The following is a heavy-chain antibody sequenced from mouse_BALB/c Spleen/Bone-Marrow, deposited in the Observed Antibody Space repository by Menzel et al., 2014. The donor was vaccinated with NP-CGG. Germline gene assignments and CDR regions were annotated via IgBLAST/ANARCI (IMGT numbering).Heavy chain of an antibody. CDR3: ASLHYYGFFAF. J-gene: IGHJ3*01. CDR1: GFDFSRYW. D-gene: IGHD1-2*01. V-gene: IGHV4-1*02. CDR2: INPDSSTI. Sequence: TGVSLGQPGGSLKLSCAASGFDFSRYWMSWVRQAPGKGLEWIGEINPDSSTINYTPSLKDKFIISRDNAKNTLYLQMSKVRSEDTALYYCASLHYYGFFAFWGDATLATV.